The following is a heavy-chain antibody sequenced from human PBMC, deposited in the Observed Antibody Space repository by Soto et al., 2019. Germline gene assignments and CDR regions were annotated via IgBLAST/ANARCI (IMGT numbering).Heavy chain of an antibody. CDR2: INPSGGST. Sequence: VSLKHYCKTSAYTFASYYMHCVRQKTGQGLELMGIINPSGGSTSYAQKFQVRVTMTRDTSTSTVYMELSSLRSEDTAVYYCARQYSSSWYGHYFDYWGQGTQVTVSS. CDR1: AYTFASYY. V-gene: IGHV1-46*01. J-gene: IGHJ4*02. CDR3: ARQYSSSWYGHYFDY. D-gene: IGHD6-13*01.